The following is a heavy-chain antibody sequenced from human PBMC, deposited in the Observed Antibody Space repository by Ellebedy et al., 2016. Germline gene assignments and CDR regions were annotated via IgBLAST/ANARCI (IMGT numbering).Heavy chain of an antibody. CDR3: AIDTGVVVAGAEF. V-gene: IGHV3-30-3*01. J-gene: IGHJ4*02. D-gene: IGHD6-19*01. CDR1: GFKFRTYA. CDR2: ISYDGNNT. Sequence: GGSLRLSCAASGFKFRTYAMHWVRQAPGKGLDWVAAISYDGNNTFYSDSVKGRFTISRDNSKNTLSLQMNSVRIEDTAVYHCAIDTGVVVAGAEFWGQGTQVTVSS.